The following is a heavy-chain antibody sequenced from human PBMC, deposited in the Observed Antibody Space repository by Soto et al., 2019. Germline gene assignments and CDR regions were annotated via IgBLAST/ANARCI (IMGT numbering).Heavy chain of an antibody. CDR1: GGSISSGGYY. V-gene: IGHV4-31*03. Sequence: SETLSLTCTVSGGSISSGGYYWSWIRQHPGKGLEWIGYIYYSGSTYYNPSLKSRVTISVDTSKNQFSLKLSSVTAADTAEYYCARAAAAGTDFDYWGQGTLVTVSS. D-gene: IGHD6-13*01. CDR2: IYYSGST. CDR3: ARAAAAGTDFDY. J-gene: IGHJ4*02.